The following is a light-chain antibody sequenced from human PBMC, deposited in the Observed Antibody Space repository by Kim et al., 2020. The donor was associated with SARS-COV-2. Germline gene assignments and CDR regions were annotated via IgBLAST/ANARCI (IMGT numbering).Light chain of an antibody. CDR1: RDINYD. CDR2: AAS. Sequence: DIQMTQSPSSLSASVGDRVTITCRASRDINYDLAWYEQKPGNPPNLLIYAASTLQSGVPSRFSGSGSGTDFTLTINNLQPEDVATYYCQVYDDIPYTFGQGTKLEI. V-gene: IGKV1-27*01. CDR3: QVYDDIPYT. J-gene: IGKJ2*01.